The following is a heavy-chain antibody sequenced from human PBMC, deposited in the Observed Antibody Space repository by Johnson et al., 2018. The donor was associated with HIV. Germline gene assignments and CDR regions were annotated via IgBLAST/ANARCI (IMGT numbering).Heavy chain of an antibody. CDR3: ARDPFPRFYAFDI. CDR1: GFTVSSNY. Sequence: VQLVESGGALVQPGGSLRLSCAASGFTVSSNYMSWVRQAPGKGLEWVSLIYSGGSTYYTDSVKGRFTISRDNSKNTLYLQINSLRAEDTAVYYCARDPFPRFYAFDIWGQGTMVTVSS. J-gene: IGHJ3*02. V-gene: IGHV3-66*01. CDR2: IYSGGST.